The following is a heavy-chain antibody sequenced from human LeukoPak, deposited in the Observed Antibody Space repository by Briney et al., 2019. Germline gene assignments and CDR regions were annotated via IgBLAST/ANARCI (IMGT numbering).Heavy chain of an antibody. D-gene: IGHD1-26*01. CDR1: GFTFSSYA. CDR2: ISYDGSNK. Sequence: GRSLRLSCAASGFTFSSYAMHWVRQAPGKGLEWVAVISYDGSNKYYADSVKGRFTISRDNSKNTLYLQMNSLRAEDTAVYYCAKDRGSSKYYFDYWGQGTLVTVSS. CDR3: AKDRGSSKYYFDY. J-gene: IGHJ4*02. V-gene: IGHV3-30-3*01.